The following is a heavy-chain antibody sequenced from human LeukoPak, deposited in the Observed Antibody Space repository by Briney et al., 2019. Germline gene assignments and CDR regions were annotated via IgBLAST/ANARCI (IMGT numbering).Heavy chain of an antibody. CDR3: AKYYCGIPDSNCPGIDF. J-gene: IGHJ4*02. CDR2: ISWTGIS. D-gene: IGHD2-21*01. CDR1: IGSITSDRHF. V-gene: IGHV4-31*03. Sequence: PSETLSLTCTVSIGSITSDRHFWTWIRQLPGEGLEWIGYISWTGISYYNPSLRSRVSISADTSKSQFSLRLSSVTAADTAVYYCAKYYCGIPDSNCPGIDFWGQGTQVTVSS.